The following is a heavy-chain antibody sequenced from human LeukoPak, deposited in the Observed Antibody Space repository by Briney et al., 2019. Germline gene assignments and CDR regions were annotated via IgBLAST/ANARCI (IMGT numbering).Heavy chain of an antibody. CDR2: ISSSSSYI. V-gene: IGHV3-21*01. Sequence: GGSLRLSCAASGFTSSGYWMSWVRQAPGKGLEWVSSISSSSSYIYYADSVKGRFTISRDNAKNSLYLQMNSLRAEDTAVYYCARDRDSSGVFDYWGQGTLVTV. CDR1: GFTSSGYW. CDR3: ARDRDSSGVFDY. J-gene: IGHJ4*02. D-gene: IGHD6-6*01.